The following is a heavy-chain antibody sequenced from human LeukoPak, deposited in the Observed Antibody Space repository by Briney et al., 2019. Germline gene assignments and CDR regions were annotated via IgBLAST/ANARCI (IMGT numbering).Heavy chain of an antibody. J-gene: IGHJ4*02. V-gene: IGHV3-53*01. D-gene: IGHD1-26*01. CDR3: ARVQVGATLDY. CDR1: GFTVSSNY. CDR2: IYSGGST. Sequence: GGSLRLSCAASGFTVSSNYMSWVRQAPGKGLEWVSVIYSGGSTYYADSVKGRFTISRDNSKNTLYLQMNSLRAEDTAVYYCARVQVGATLDYWGLGTLVTVSS.